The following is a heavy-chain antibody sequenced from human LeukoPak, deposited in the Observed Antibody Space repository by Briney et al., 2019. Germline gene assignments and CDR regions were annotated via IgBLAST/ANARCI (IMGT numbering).Heavy chain of an antibody. J-gene: IGHJ4*02. D-gene: IGHD3-22*01. CDR2: IYPDDSDT. Sequence: GESLKISCKGSGFIFTHYWSGWVRQEPGKGLEWMGIIYPDDSDTRYSPSFQGQVTISADKSINTTFLQWSSLKASDSAIYYCARLYYSASGYPDYWGQGTLVTVSS. V-gene: IGHV5-51*01. CDR1: GFIFTHYW. CDR3: ARLYYSASGYPDY.